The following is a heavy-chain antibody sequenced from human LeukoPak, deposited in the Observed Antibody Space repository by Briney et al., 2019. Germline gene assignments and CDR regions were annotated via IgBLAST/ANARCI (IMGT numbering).Heavy chain of an antibody. CDR3: AKDRFGGSGNYYKDY. CDR1: GFTFSSYW. Sequence: GGSLRLSCAASGFTFSSYWMHWVRQAPGKGLEWVSVISGSGGTTDYADSVKGRLTISRDNSKDTLYLQMNSLRAEDTAVYYCAKDRFGGSGNYYKDYWGQGTLVTVSS. CDR2: ISGSGGTT. D-gene: IGHD3-10*01. V-gene: IGHV3-23*01. J-gene: IGHJ4*02.